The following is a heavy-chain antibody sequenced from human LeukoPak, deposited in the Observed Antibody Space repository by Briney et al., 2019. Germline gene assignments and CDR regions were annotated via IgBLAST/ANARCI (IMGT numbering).Heavy chain of an antibody. V-gene: IGHV3-74*01. CDR2: INSDGSST. Sequence: GGSLRLSCAASGFTFSSYWMRWVRQAPGKGLVWVSRINSDGSSTSYADSVKGRFTISRDNAKNTLYLQMNSLRAEDTAVYYCARGAGSSCSPRCYYMDVWGKGTTVTVSS. CDR1: GFTFSSYW. CDR3: ARGAGSSCSPRCYYMDV. D-gene: IGHD6-13*01. J-gene: IGHJ6*03.